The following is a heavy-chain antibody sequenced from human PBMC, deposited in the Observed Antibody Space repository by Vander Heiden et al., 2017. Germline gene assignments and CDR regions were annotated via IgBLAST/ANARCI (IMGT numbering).Heavy chain of an antibody. CDR2: IIPIFGTA. J-gene: IGHJ5*02. CDR1: GGTFSSYA. V-gene: IGHV1-69*06. Sequence: QAQLVQSGAEVKKPGSSVKVSCKASGGTFSSYATSWVRQAPGQGLEWMGGIIPIFGTANYAQKCQGRVTITADKSTSTAYMELSSLRSEDTAVYYCAREDAADFWSGQAPGFDPWGQGTLVTVSS. CDR3: AREDAADFWSGQAPGFDP. D-gene: IGHD3-3*01.